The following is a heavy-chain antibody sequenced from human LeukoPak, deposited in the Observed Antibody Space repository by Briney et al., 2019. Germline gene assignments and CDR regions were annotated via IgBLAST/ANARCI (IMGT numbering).Heavy chain of an antibody. Sequence: PSETLSLTCTVSGGSISSGGYYWSWIRQHPGKGLEWIGYIYYSGSTYYNPSLKSRVTISVDTSKNQFSLKLSSVTAADTAVYYCARCYDFWSGYYYWPEAPHWYFDLWGRGTLVTVSS. V-gene: IGHV4-31*03. J-gene: IGHJ2*01. CDR3: ARCYDFWSGYYYWPEAPHWYFDL. CDR1: GGSISSGGYY. CDR2: IYYSGST. D-gene: IGHD3-3*01.